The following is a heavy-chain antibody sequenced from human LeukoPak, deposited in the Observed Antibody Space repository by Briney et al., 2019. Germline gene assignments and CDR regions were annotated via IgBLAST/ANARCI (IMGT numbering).Heavy chain of an antibody. CDR3: AREGRYCSGGSCPH. Sequence: SETLSLTCTVSGGSFSSYYWTYIRQSAGKGLEWIGRIYSSGNTNYNPSLQSRVTMSIDTSKNQFALKLNSVTAADTAVYYCAREGRYCSGGSCPHWGQGTLVTVSS. CDR2: IYSSGNT. V-gene: IGHV4-4*07. CDR1: GGSFSSYY. J-gene: IGHJ4*02. D-gene: IGHD2-15*01.